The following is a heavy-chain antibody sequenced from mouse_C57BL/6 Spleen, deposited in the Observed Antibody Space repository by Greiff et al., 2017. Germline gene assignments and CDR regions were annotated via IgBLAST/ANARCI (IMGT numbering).Heavy chain of an antibody. V-gene: IGHV5-6*01. Sequence: EVMLVESGGDLVKPGGSLKLSCAASGFTFSSYGMSWVRQTPDKRLEWVATISSGGSYTYYPDSVKGRFTISRDNAKNTLYLQMSSLKSEDTAMYYCARHGGDGYDVDDYWGQGTTLTVSS. J-gene: IGHJ2*01. CDR2: ISSGGSYT. CDR3: ARHGGDGYDVDDY. CDR1: GFTFSSYG. D-gene: IGHD2-2*01.